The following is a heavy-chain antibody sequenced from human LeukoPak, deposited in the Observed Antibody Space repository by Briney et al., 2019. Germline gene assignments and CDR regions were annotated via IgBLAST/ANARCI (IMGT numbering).Heavy chain of an antibody. CDR2: IYYSGST. V-gene: IGHV4-59*12. J-gene: IGHJ4*02. CDR3: ARYSSSPTYYFDY. CDR1: GGSISSYY. Sequence: SETLSLTCTVSGGSISSYYWSWIRQPPGKGLEWIGYIYYSGSTYYNPSLKSRVTISVDTSKNQFSLKLSSVTAADTAVYYCARYSSSPTYYFDYWGQGTLVTASS. D-gene: IGHD6-13*01.